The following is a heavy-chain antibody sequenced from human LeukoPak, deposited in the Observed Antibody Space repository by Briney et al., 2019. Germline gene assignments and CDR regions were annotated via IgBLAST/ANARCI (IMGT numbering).Heavy chain of an antibody. D-gene: IGHD3-10*01. CDR2: IYYSGST. V-gene: IGHV4-59*01. CDR3: AREVRGAPISLRGYNWFDP. J-gene: IGHJ5*02. CDR1: GGSIISYY. Sequence: SETLSLTCTVSGGSIISYYWSWIRQPPGKGLEWIGYIYYSGSTNYNPSLKSRVTISVDTSKNQFSLKLSSVTAADTAVYYCAREVRGAPISLRGYNWFDPWGQGTLVTVSS.